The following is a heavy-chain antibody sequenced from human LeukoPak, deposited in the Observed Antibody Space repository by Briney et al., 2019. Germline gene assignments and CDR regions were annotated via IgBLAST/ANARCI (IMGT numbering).Heavy chain of an antibody. D-gene: IGHD4-17*01. CDR3: ATTTTVTTFGAFDI. J-gene: IGHJ3*02. CDR1: GFTFSDYY. CDR2: ISSSGSTI. Sequence: GGSLRLSCAASGFTFSDYYMSWIRQAPGKGLEWVSYISSSGSTIYYADSVKGRFTISRDNAKNSLYLQMNSLRAEDTAVYYCATTTTVTTFGAFDIWGQGTMVTVSS. V-gene: IGHV3-11*01.